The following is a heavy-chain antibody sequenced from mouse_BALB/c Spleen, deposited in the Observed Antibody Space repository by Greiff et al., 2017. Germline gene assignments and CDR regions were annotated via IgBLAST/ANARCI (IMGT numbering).Heavy chain of an antibody. CDR1: GYTFTSYV. J-gene: IGHJ4*01. Sequence: EVKLQQSGPELVKPGASVKMSCKASGYTFTSYVMHWVKQKPGQGLEWIGYINPYNDGTKYNEKFKGKATLTSDKSSSTAYMELSSLTSEDSAVYYCAGGTHYYAMDYWGQGTSVTVSS. CDR3: AGGTHYYAMDY. V-gene: IGHV1-14*01. CDR2: INPYNDGT. D-gene: IGHD2-14*01.